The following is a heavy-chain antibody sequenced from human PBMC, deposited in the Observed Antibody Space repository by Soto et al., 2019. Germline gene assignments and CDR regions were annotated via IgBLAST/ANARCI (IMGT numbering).Heavy chain of an antibody. Sequence: QVLLVQSGADVKKPGASVKVSCKPSGYTFPEFDTNWVRQAPGQGLEWMGWMNTNTSNTGYEQKFQGRVTMTRDTAISTDYMELRRLRSEDTVVYYCARGVRVFGGHAGYWGQGTLVTVSS. D-gene: IGHD3-3*01. V-gene: IGHV1-8*01. CDR2: MNTNTSNT. CDR1: GYTFPEFD. CDR3: ARGVRVFGGHAGY. J-gene: IGHJ4*02.